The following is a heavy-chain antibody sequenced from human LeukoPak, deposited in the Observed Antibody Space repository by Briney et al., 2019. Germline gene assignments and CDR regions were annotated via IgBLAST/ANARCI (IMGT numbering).Heavy chain of an antibody. V-gene: IGHV1-69*05. J-gene: IGHJ4*02. CDR3: ARGGDGYIRFDY. D-gene: IGHD5-24*01. CDR2: IIPIFGTA. Sequence: SVTVSCTASGGTFSSYAISWVRQAPGQGLEWMGGIIPIFGTANYAQKFQGRVTITTDESTSTAYMELSSLRSEDTAVYYCARGGDGYIRFDYWGQGTLVTVSS. CDR1: GGTFSSYA.